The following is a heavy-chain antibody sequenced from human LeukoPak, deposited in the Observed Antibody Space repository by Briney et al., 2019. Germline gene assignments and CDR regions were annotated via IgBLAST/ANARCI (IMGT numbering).Heavy chain of an antibody. Sequence: GGSLRLSCAASGFTVSSNYMSWVRQAPGKGLEWVSIIHSGGTTNYVDSVKGRFTISRDNAKNSLYLQMNSLRAEDTAVYYCARDFPWELALDYYYGMDVWGQGTTVTVSS. J-gene: IGHJ6*02. D-gene: IGHD1-26*01. CDR3: ARDFPWELALDYYYGMDV. CDR1: GFTVSSNY. CDR2: IHSGGTT. V-gene: IGHV3-53*01.